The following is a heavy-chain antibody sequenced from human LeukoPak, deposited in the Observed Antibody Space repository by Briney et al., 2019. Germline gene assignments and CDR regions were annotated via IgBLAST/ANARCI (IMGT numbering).Heavy chain of an antibody. CDR3: AGDFDY. Sequence: GGSLRLSCAASGFTFSSYGMHWVRQAPGRGLEWVTFIPYDGSNKYYADSVKGRFTISRDNSKNMLYLQMNSLRAEDTAVYYCAGDFDYWGQGTLVTVSS. V-gene: IGHV3-30*02. CDR2: IPYDGSNK. J-gene: IGHJ4*02. CDR1: GFTFSSYG.